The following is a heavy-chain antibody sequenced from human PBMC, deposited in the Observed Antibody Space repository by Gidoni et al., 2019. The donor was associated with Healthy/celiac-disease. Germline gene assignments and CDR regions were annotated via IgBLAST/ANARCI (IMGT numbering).Heavy chain of an antibody. CDR2: ISSSGSTI. J-gene: IGHJ3*02. D-gene: IGHD3-22*01. CDR1: GFTFSDYY. V-gene: IGHV3-11*01. Sequence: QVQLVESGGGLVKPGGSLRLSCAASGFTFSDYYMSWIRQAPGQGLGWVSYISSSGSTIYYADSVKGRFTISRDNAKNSLYLQMNSLRAEDTAVYYCARDQGQYDSSGYYYVEHAFDIWGQGTMVTVSS. CDR3: ARDQGQYDSSGYYYVEHAFDI.